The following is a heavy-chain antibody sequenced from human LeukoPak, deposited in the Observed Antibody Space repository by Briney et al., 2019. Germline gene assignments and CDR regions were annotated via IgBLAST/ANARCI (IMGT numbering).Heavy chain of an antibody. CDR1: GFSFSSYA. D-gene: IGHD2-15*01. V-gene: IGHV3-23*01. CDR3: AKAPERSCNGASCYPLDY. J-gene: IGHJ4*02. Sequence: GGSLRLSCAASGFSFSSYAMTWVRQATGKGPEWISSITDSDGNTYSADSVKGRFTISRDNSKNTLYLQMNSLRVEDTAVYYCAKAPERSCNGASCYPLDYWGQGTLVTVSS. CDR2: ITDSDGNT.